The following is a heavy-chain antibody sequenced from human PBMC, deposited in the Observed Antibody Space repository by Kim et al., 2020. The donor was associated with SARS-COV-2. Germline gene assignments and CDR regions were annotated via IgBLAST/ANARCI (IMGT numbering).Heavy chain of an antibody. CDR3: TKDIGSNWNYVLDS. Sequence: GGSLRLSCAASGFTLDAYAMHWVRQAPGKGLEWVAGIDWNSVRIGYAYSVKGRFTISRDNAKNSLFLEMNSLRAEDTAVYYCTKDIGSNWNYVLDSWGQG. J-gene: IGHJ4*02. CDR1: GFTLDAYA. D-gene: IGHD1-7*01. V-gene: IGHV3-9*01. CDR2: IDWNSVRI.